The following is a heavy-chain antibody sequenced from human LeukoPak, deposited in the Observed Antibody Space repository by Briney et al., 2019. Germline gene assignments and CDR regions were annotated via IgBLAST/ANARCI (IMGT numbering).Heavy chain of an antibody. Sequence: TSEPLSLTCTVSGGSISSYYWSWIRQPAGKGLEWIGRIYTSGSTNYNPSLKSRVTMSVDTSKNQFSLKLSSVTAADTAVYYCARDGLRQLLGWFDPWGQGTLVTVSS. D-gene: IGHD2-2*01. CDR1: GGSISSYY. CDR3: ARDGLRQLLGWFDP. V-gene: IGHV4-4*07. CDR2: IYTSGST. J-gene: IGHJ5*02.